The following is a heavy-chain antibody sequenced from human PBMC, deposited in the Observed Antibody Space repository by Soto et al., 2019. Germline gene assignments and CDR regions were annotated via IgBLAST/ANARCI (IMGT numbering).Heavy chain of an antibody. Sequence: PGGSLRLSCAASGFTFSSYAMHWVRQAPGKGLEWVAVISYDGSNKYYADSVKGRFTISRDNSKNTLYLQMNSLRAEDTAVYYCARSNDPIVGVDYFDCWGQGTLVTVSS. CDR3: ARSNDPIVGVDYFDC. D-gene: IGHD1-26*01. V-gene: IGHV3-30-3*01. CDR2: ISYDGSNK. J-gene: IGHJ4*02. CDR1: GFTFSSYA.